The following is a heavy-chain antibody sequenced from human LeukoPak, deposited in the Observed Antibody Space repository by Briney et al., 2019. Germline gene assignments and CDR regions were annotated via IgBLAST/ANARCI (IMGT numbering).Heavy chain of an antibody. J-gene: IGHJ4*02. CDR1: GYRFTNYW. Sequence: GESLKISCKVSGYRFTNYWIGWVRQMPGKGLEWMGIIYPDDSDTRYSPSFQGQVTISADKSISTAYLQWTSPKASDTAIYYCARPITGPEPVWLDYWGQGTLVTVSS. V-gene: IGHV5-51*01. CDR3: ARPITGPEPVWLDY. D-gene: IGHD1-14*01. CDR2: IYPDDSDT.